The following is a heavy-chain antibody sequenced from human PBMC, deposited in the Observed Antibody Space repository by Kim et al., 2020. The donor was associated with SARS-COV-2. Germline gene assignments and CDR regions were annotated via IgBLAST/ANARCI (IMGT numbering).Heavy chain of an antibody. Sequence: GSLRLSCATSGFTFSRYWMSWLRQAPGKGLEWVANIREDGNEIFYVDSVKGRFTISRDNTKNSLYLHMNSLRVEDTAVYYCARVVSWGWFDPWGQGTLVTVSS. CDR1: GFTFSRYW. CDR3: ARVVSWGWFDP. J-gene: IGHJ5*02. D-gene: IGHD3-16*01. CDR2: IREDGNEI. V-gene: IGHV3-7*01.